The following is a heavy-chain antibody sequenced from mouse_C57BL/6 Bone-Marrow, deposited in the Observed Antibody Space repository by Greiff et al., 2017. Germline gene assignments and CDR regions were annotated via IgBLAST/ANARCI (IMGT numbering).Heavy chain of an antibody. CDR1: GFSFTSYG. CDR3: AKTHPLYYDSDDAMDY. CDR2: IWRGGST. D-gene: IGHD2-4*01. J-gene: IGHJ4*01. Sequence: QVQLKESGPGLVQPSQSLSITCTVSGFSFTSYGVHWVRQSPGKGLEWLGVIWRGGSTDYNAAFMSRLSITKDNSKSQVFFKMNSLQADDTAIYXCAKTHPLYYDSDDAMDYWGQGTSVTVSS. V-gene: IGHV2-5*01.